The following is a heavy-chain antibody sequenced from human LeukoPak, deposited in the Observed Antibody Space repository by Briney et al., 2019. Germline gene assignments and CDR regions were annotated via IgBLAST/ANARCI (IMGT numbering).Heavy chain of an antibody. CDR3: ARSASYYDILTGYYPGWFDP. Sequence: SETLSLTCTVSGGSISSGGYYWSWIRQHPGKGLEWIGYIYYSGSTSYNPSLKSRVTISVDTSKNQFSLKLSSVTAADTAVYYCARSASYYDILTGYYPGWFDPWGQGTLVTVSS. J-gene: IGHJ5*02. D-gene: IGHD3-9*01. CDR1: GGSISSGGYY. CDR2: IYYSGST. V-gene: IGHV4-31*03.